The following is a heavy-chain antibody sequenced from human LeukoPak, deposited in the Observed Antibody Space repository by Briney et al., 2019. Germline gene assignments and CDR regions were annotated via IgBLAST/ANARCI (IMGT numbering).Heavy chain of an antibody. V-gene: IGHV4-34*01. CDR2: INHSGIT. CDR1: GGSYSDYY. J-gene: IGHJ4*02. Sequence: SETLSLTCGVYGGSYSDYYWSWIRQPPGKGLEWIGEINHSGITNYNPSLKSRVTISLDTSKNQFSLKLSSVTAADTAVYYCAREWSSPGMDYWGQGTLVTVSS. CDR3: AREWSSPGMDY. D-gene: IGHD3-10*01.